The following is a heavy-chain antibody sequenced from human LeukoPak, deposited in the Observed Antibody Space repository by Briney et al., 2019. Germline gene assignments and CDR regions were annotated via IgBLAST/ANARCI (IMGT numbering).Heavy chain of an antibody. Sequence: ASVKVSCKASGYTFTAYYMHWVRQAPGQGLEWMGWIDPNSGATDSAQKFQGRVTVTRDTSINTVYMELSRLTSDDTAVYYCARGRASLTAWFVPWGQGTLSPSPQ. V-gene: IGHV1-2*02. J-gene: IGHJ5*02. CDR3: ARGRASLTAWFVP. D-gene: IGHD1-20*01. CDR2: IDPNSGAT. CDR1: GYTFTAYY.